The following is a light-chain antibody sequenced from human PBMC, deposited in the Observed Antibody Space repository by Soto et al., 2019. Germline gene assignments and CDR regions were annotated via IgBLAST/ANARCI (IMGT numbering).Light chain of an antibody. CDR2: GAS. CDR3: QQYGSSPWT. V-gene: IGKV3-20*01. Sequence: EIVLTQSPATLSLSPWEIATLSCRAIQTVSSYLLWYQQKPGQAPRLLIYGASSRATGIPDRFSGSGSGTDFTLTISRLEPEDFAVYYCQQYGSSPWTFGQGTKVDIK. J-gene: IGKJ1*01. CDR1: QTVSSY.